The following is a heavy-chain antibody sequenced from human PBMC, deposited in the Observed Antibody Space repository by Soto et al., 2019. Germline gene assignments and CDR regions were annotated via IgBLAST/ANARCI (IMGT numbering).Heavy chain of an antibody. V-gene: IGHV4-39*01. CDR1: GGSISSSSYY. CDR3: ARHEEGITPDAFDI. CDR2: IYYSGST. Sequence: QLQLQESGPGLVKPSETLSLTCTVSGGSISSSSYYWGWIRQPPGKGLEWIGSIYYSGSTYYNPSLKSRVTISVDTSKNQFSLKLSSVTAADTAVYYCARHEEGITPDAFDIWGQGTMVTVSS. J-gene: IGHJ3*02.